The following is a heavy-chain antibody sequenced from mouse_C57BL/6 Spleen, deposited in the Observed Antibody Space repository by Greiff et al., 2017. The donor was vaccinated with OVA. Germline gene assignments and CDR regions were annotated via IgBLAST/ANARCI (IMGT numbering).Heavy chain of an antibody. V-gene: IGHV1-53*01. CDR1: GYTFTSYW. D-gene: IGHD1-1*01. CDR2: INPSNGGT. J-gene: IGHJ4*01. Sequence: VQLHQSGTELVKPGASVKLSCKASGYTFTSYWMHWVKQRPGQGLEWIGNINPSNGGTNYNEKFKSKATLTVDKSSSTAYMQLSSLTSEDSAVYYCARGGSSYYAMDYWGQGTSVTVSS. CDR3: ARGGSSYYAMDY.